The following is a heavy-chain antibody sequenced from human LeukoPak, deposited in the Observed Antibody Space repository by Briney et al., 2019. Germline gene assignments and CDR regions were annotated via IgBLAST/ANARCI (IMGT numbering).Heavy chain of an antibody. Sequence: SETLSLTCAVYGGSFSGYYWSWIRQPPGKGLEWIGYIYYSGSTYYNPSLKSRVTISVDTSKNQFSLKLSSVTAADTAVYYCARVTGSFDSSAFDIWGQGTMVTVSS. CDR3: ARVTGSFDSSAFDI. J-gene: IGHJ3*02. D-gene: IGHD3-22*01. CDR2: IYYSGST. V-gene: IGHV4-30-4*01. CDR1: GGSFSGYY.